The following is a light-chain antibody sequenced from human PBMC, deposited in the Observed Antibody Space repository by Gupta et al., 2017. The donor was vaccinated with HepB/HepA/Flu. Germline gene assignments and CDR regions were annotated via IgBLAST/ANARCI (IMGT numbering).Light chain of an antibody. J-gene: IGKJ2*01. CDR2: GAS. Sequence: EIVMTQSPATLSVSQGERATLSCRASQSVSSNLAWYQQKPGHPPRLLIYGASTRATGIPARFSGSGSGTEFTLTISSLQSEDFAVYYCQHYSNWPPYTFGRGTKLEIK. CDR1: QSVSSN. V-gene: IGKV3-15*01. CDR3: QHYSNWPPYT.